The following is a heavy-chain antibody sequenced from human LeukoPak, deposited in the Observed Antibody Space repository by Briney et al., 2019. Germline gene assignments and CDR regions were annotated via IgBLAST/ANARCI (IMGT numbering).Heavy chain of an antibody. Sequence: GGSLRLSCAASGFTFSSYWMHWVRQAPGKGLVWVSRINSDGSSTSYADSVKGRFTISRDNAKNTLHLQMNSLRAEDTAVYYCARDPYCSGGSCYFPNWFDPWGQGTLVTVSS. J-gene: IGHJ5*02. V-gene: IGHV3-74*01. CDR2: INSDGSST. D-gene: IGHD2-15*01. CDR3: ARDPYCSGGSCYFPNWFDP. CDR1: GFTFSSYW.